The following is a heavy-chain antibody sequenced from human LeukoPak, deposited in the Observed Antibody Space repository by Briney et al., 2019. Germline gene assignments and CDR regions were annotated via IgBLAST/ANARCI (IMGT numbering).Heavy chain of an antibody. CDR3: ARGLEFCSSTSCLDRYYYMGV. V-gene: IGHV3-64*01. CDR1: GFTFSSYA. Sequence: PGGSLRLSCAASGFTFSSYAMHWVRQAPGKGLEYVSAISSNGGSTYYANSVKGRFTISRDNSKNTLYLQMGSLRAEDVAVYYCARGLEFCSSTSCLDRYYYMGVWGKGTTATVSS. D-gene: IGHD2-2*01. J-gene: IGHJ6*03. CDR2: ISSNGGST.